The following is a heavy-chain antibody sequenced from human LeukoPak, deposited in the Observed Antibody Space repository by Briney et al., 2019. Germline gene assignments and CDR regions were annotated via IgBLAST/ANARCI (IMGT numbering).Heavy chain of an antibody. V-gene: IGHV5-51*01. CDR3: ARPNLGPLSEYSSSSSVFRWRWDEYQESYYFDY. J-gene: IGHJ4*02. D-gene: IGHD6-6*01. CDR2: IYPGDSDT. CDR1: GYSFTSYW. Sequence: GESLQISCKGSGYSFTSYWIGWVRQMPGKGLEWMGIIYPGDSDTRYSPSFKGQVTISADKSISTAYLQWSSLKASDTAMYYCARPNLGPLSEYSSSSSVFRWRWDEYQESYYFDYWGQGTLVTVSS.